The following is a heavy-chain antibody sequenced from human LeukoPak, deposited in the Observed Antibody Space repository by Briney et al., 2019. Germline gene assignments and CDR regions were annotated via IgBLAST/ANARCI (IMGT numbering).Heavy chain of an antibody. J-gene: IGHJ3*02. Sequence: AGGSLRLSCAASGFTFSSYSMNWVRQAPGKGLEWVSSISSSSSYIYYADSVKGRFTISRDNAKNSLYLQMNSLRAEDTAVYYCARDLKDTAMVTGAFDIWGQGTMVTVSS. CDR2: ISSSSSYI. CDR1: GFTFSSYS. D-gene: IGHD5-18*01. V-gene: IGHV3-21*01. CDR3: ARDLKDTAMVTGAFDI.